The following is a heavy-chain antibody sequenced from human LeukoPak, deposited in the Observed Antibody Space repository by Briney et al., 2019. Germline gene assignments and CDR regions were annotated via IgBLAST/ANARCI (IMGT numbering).Heavy chain of an antibody. CDR1: GFTVSTNS. D-gene: IGHD4/OR15-4a*01. Sequence: GSLRLSCTVSGFTVSTNSMSWVRQAPGKGLEWVSFIYSDNTHYSDSVKGRFTISRDNSKNTLYLQMNSLRAEDTAVYYCARRAGAYSHPYDYWGQGTLVTVSS. CDR2: IYSDNT. J-gene: IGHJ4*02. CDR3: ARRAGAYSHPYDY. V-gene: IGHV3-53*01.